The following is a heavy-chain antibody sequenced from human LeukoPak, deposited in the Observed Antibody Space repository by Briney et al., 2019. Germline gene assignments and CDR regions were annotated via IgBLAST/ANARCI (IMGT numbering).Heavy chain of an antibody. V-gene: IGHV4-31*03. Sequence: SETLSLTCTVSGGSISSGGYYWSWIRQHPGKGLEWIGYIYYSGSTYYNPSLKSRVTISVDTSKNQFSLKLSSVTAADTAVYYCARDSSQGHYYYGVDVWGQGTTVTVSS. CDR2: IYYSGST. J-gene: IGHJ6*02. CDR1: GGSISSGGYY. CDR3: ARDSSQGHYYYGVDV.